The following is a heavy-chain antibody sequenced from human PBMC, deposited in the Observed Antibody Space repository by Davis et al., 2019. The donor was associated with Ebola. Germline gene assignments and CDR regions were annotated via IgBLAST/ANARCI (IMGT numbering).Heavy chain of an antibody. CDR3: AKGYAGYVNWLDP. Sequence: GESLKISCAASGFTVSSNYMTWVRQAPGKGLEWVSLIYSGGNTYYTDSVKGRFTISRDNSKNTVFLQMNSLRAEDTAVYYCAKGYAGYVNWLDPWGQGTLVTVSS. D-gene: IGHD5-12*01. J-gene: IGHJ5*02. CDR2: IYSGGNT. CDR1: GFTVSSNY. V-gene: IGHV3-53*01.